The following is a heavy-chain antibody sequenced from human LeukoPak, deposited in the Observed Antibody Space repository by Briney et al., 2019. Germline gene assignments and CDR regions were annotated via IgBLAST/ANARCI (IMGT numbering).Heavy chain of an antibody. D-gene: IGHD5-18*01. CDR3: ARLTGSPYSYGSIFDY. J-gene: IGHJ4*02. CDR2: IYTSGST. Sequence: SETLSLTCTVSGGSISSYHWSWIRQPPGKGLEWIGYIYTSGSTNYNPSLKSRVTISVDTSKNQFSLKPSSVTAADTAVYYCARLTGSPYSYGSIFDYWGQGTLVTVSS. V-gene: IGHV4-4*09. CDR1: GGSISSYH.